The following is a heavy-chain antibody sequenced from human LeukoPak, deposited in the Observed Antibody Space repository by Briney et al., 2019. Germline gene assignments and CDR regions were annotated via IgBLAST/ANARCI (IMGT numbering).Heavy chain of an antibody. CDR2: INHSGST. Sequence: SETLSLTCAVYGVSFSGYYWSWIRQPPGKGLEWIGEINHSGSTNYNPSLKSRVTISVDTSKNQFSLKLSSVTAADTAVYYCARRAVSGYCSSTSCYRKGYYFDYWGQGTLVTVSS. CDR1: GVSFSGYY. CDR3: ARRAVSGYCSSTSCYRKGYYFDY. D-gene: IGHD2-2*01. V-gene: IGHV4-34*01. J-gene: IGHJ4*02.